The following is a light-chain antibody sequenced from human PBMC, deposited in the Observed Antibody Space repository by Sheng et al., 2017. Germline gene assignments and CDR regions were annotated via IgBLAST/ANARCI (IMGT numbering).Light chain of an antibody. Sequence: EIQMTQSPSSLSASVGDRVTITCRASQGISNALAWYQQKPGKAPKLIIYDATKLESGVPSRFSGSGSGTDHTLTISSLQPEDFATYYCHQYYSAPPRTFGGGTRVEIK. CDR1: QGISNA. V-gene: IGKV1-NL1*01. J-gene: IGKJ4*01. CDR3: HQYYSAPPRT. CDR2: DAT.